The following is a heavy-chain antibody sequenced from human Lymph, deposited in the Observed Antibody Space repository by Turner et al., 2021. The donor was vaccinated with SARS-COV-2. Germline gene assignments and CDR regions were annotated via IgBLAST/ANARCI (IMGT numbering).Heavy chain of an antibody. D-gene: IGHD7-27*01. J-gene: IGHJ4*02. CDR2: INWNGGST. CDR3: ARGTGAADY. CDR1: GCTFDDYA. Sequence: EVQLVESGGGVVRPGGSLRLSCAASGCTFDDYAMNWVRQAPGRGLKWVSKINWNGGSTGYADSVKGRFTNSRDNAENALYLQVNSLRAEDTALYHCARGTGAADYWGQGTLVTVSS. V-gene: IGHV3-20*01.